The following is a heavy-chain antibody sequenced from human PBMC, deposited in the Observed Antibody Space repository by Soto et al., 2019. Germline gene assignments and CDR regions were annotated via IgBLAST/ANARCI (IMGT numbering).Heavy chain of an antibody. CDR1: GGSISSNSYY. V-gene: IGHV4-39*01. J-gene: IGHJ4*02. CDR3: ARHAAYDSVWGKSDGSDY. CDR2: MYYSGAT. D-gene: IGHD3-16*01. Sequence: QLQLQESGPGLVKPSETLSLACTVSGGSISSNSYYWDWIRQPPGKGLEWIGSMYYSGATYHNPSLQSRVTISVDTSKNQFSLHLSSVNAADMAVYYCARHAAYDSVWGKSDGSDYWGQGTLVTVSS.